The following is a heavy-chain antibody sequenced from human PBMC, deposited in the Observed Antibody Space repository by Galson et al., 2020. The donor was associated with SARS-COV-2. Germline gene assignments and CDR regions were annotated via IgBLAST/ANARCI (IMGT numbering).Heavy chain of an antibody. CDR2: INPRDDIT. D-gene: IGHD2-21*02. Sequence: ASVKVSCKTSGYTFTSYHLHWVRQAPGQGLEWVGIINPRDDITTYAQKFQGRVTVTRDTSTSTVYMELSSLRREDTAVYFCAREWGDRSSSVLDYWGRGTLVTVSS. CDR3: AREWGDRSSSVLDY. V-gene: IGHV1-46*01. CDR1: GYTFTSYH. J-gene: IGHJ4*02.